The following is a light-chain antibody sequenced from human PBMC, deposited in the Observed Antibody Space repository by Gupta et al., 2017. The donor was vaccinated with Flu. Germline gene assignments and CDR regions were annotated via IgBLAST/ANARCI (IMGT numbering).Light chain of an antibody. CDR1: QSLLHSDGYNY. CDR3: MQALQTLRT. V-gene: IGKV2-28*01. CDR2: LGS. Sequence: DIVLTQFPLPLPVTPGEPASISCRSSQSLLHSDGYNYLDWYLQKPGQSPQLLIYLGSNRASGVPDRCSGSGSGTDFTLKISRVEAEDVGVYYCMQALQTLRTFGQGTKVEIK. J-gene: IGKJ1*01.